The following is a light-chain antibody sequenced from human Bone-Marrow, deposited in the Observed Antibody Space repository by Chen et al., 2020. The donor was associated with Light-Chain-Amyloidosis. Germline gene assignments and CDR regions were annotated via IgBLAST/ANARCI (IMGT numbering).Light chain of an antibody. J-gene: IGKJ3*01. CDR3: QQYNNWPGT. Sequence: EIVMTQSPATLSVSPGERATLSCRASQSINYELAWYQHKPGQAPRLLIYGASTRATGIPARFSGSGSGTEFTLTISSMESEDVAIYYCQQYNNWPGTFGPGTKVDIK. V-gene: IGKV3-15*01. CDR1: QSINYE. CDR2: GAS.